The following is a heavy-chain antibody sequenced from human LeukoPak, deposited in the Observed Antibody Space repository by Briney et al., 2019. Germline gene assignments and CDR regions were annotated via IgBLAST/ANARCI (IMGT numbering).Heavy chain of an antibody. CDR3: ARSRGSSGWSPYYYYYGMDV. Sequence: SVKVSCKASGGTFSSYAICWVRQAPGQGLEWMGRIIPILGIANYAQKFQGRVTINADKSTSTAYMELSSLRSEDTAVYYCARSRGSSGWSPYYYYYGMDVWGQGTTVTVSS. CDR2: IIPILGIA. J-gene: IGHJ6*02. D-gene: IGHD6-19*01. CDR1: GGTFSSYA. V-gene: IGHV1-69*04.